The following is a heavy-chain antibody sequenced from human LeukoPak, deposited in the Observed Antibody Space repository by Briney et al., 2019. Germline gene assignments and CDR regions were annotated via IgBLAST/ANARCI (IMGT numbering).Heavy chain of an antibody. V-gene: IGHV4-59*01. J-gene: IGHJ4*02. Sequence: KSSETLSLTCIVSGGSISSYYWTWIRQPPGKGLEWIGYIYYSGSTNYNPSLKSRVTISIDTSRNQFSLKLSSVTAADTAVYYCARGSPLRLGELSSYRDLDYWGQGTLVTVSS. CDR2: IYYSGST. CDR3: ARGSPLRLGELSSYRDLDY. D-gene: IGHD3-16*02. CDR1: GGSISSYY.